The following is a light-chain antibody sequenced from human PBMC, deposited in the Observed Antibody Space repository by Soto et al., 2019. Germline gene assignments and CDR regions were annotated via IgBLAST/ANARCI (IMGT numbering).Light chain of an antibody. CDR2: DAS. Sequence: EIVLTQSPATLSLSPGERATLSCRASQSVGNYLAWYQHKPGQAPRLLIYDASNRATGIPVRFSGSGSGTDFTLTVSSLEPEDSAIYYCQRRSNWYTFGGGTKVEIK. CDR1: QSVGNY. CDR3: QRRSNWYT. V-gene: IGKV3-11*01. J-gene: IGKJ4*01.